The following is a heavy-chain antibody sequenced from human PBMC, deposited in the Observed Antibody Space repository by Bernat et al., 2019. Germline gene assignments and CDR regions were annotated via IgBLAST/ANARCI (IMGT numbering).Heavy chain of an antibody. CDR1: GFTFRSYG. J-gene: IGHJ4*02. Sequence: QVQLVESGGGVVQPGRSLRLSCAASGFTFRSYGMHWVRQAPGKGLEWVAFTSYDGGNKYYADSVKGRLTISRDNSKNTLYLQMNSLRPDDTALYYCAKDKGYYDGILYYFDYWGQGTLVTVSS. CDR2: TSYDGGNK. CDR3: AKDKGYYDGILYYFDY. V-gene: IGHV3-30*18. D-gene: IGHD3-3*01.